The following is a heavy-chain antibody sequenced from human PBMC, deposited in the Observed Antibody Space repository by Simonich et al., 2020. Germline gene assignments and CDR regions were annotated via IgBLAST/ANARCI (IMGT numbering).Heavy chain of an antibody. CDR1: GGSFSGYY. CDR3: ARGKGWKNAFDI. V-gene: IGHV4-34*01. J-gene: IGHJ3*02. CDR2: INHSGST. Sequence: QVQLQQWGAGLLKPSETLSLTCAVYGGSFSGYYWSWIRQPPGKGLEWIGEINHSGSTNYNPSLKSRVTISGDTSKIQFSLKLSSVTAADTAVYYCARGKGWKNAFDIWGQGTMVTVSS. D-gene: IGHD1-1*01.